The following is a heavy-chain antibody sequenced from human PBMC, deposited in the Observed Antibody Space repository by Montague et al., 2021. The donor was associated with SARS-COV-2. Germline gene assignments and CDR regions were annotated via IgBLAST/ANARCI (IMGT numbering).Heavy chain of an antibody. J-gene: IGHJ3*02. Sequence: SETLSLTRTLSGGSISRYSWTWIRQPPGKGLEWIGYIYNSGSTNYNPFLTSRVTISVDTSKNQFSLKLSSVAAADTAVYYCARVGRGSSWYEVAFDIWGQGTMVTVSS. D-gene: IGHD6-13*01. CDR1: GGSISRYS. CDR3: ARVGRGSSWYEVAFDI. CDR2: IYNSGST. V-gene: IGHV4-59*01.